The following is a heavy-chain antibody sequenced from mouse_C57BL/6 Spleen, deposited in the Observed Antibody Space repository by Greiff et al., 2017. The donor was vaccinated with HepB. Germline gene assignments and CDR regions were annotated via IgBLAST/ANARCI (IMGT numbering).Heavy chain of an antibody. CDR3: ARYRDFYAMDY. D-gene: IGHD2-14*01. V-gene: IGHV1-54*01. J-gene: IGHJ4*01. Sequence: VQLQQSGAELVRPGTSVKVSCKASGYAFTNYLIEWVKQRPGQGLEWIGVINPGSGGTNYNEKFKGKATLTADKSSSTAYMQLSHLTSEDSAVYFCARYRDFYAMDYWGQGTSVTVSS. CDR1: GYAFTNYL. CDR2: INPGSGGT.